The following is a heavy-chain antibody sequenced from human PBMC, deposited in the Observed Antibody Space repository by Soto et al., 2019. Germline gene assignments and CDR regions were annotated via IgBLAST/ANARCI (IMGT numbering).Heavy chain of an antibody. V-gene: IGHV4-39*01. CDR3: ATIPATTILTDY. Sequence: QVQRQESGPGLVKPSETLSLTCTVSGGSITSSYYWGWIRQPPGKGLEWIGSIYYSGSTYYNPSLKSRVTISVDTSKNQFSLKLSSVTAADTAVYYCATIPATTILTDYWGQGTLVTVSS. D-gene: IGHD2-2*02. J-gene: IGHJ4*02. CDR1: GGSITSSYY. CDR2: IYYSGST.